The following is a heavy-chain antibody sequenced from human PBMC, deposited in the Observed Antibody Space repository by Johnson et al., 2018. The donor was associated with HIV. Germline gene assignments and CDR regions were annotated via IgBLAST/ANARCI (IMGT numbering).Heavy chain of an antibody. Sequence: QVQLVESGGGVVQPGRSLRLSCAASGFTFSSYAMHWVRQAPGKGLEWVAVISYDGSNKYYADSVKGRFTISRDNSKNTLYLQMNSLRAEDTAVYYCARGEPYYYDSSGYYY. J-gene: IGHJ6*01. CDR2: ISYDGSNK. V-gene: IGHV3-30-3*01. CDR3: ARGEPYYYDSSGYYY. CDR1: GFTFSSYA. D-gene: IGHD3-22*01.